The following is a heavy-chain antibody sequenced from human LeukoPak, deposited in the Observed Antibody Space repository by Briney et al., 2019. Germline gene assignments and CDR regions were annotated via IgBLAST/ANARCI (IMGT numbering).Heavy chain of an antibody. V-gene: IGHV1-69*05. D-gene: IGHD3-3*01. CDR3: ATMYCDSWSGYHDAFDI. CDR1: GGTFSNHA. Sequence: PGSSVKVSCKASGGTFSNHAINWVRQTPGQGLEWMGGIIPVFGFGTTKHAQKFQGRLTITTDESTSTARMELNSLRVEDTAVYYCATMYCDSWSGYHDAFDIWGQGTVVTVSS. J-gene: IGHJ3*02. CDR2: IIPVFGFGTT.